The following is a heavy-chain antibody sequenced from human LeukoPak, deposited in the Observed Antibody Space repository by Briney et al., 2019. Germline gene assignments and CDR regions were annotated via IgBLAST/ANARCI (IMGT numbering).Heavy chain of an antibody. Sequence: GESLKISCKGSGYSSTSYWIGWVRQMPGKGLEWMGIIYPGDSDTRYSPSFQGQVTISADKSISTAYLQWSSLKASDTAMYYCARIKYSSSWAFDYWGQGTLVTVSS. J-gene: IGHJ4*02. D-gene: IGHD6-6*01. CDR1: GYSSTSYW. CDR3: ARIKYSSSWAFDY. V-gene: IGHV5-51*01. CDR2: IYPGDSDT.